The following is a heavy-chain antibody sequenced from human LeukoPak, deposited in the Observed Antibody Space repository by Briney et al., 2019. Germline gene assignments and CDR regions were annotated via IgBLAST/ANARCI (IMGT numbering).Heavy chain of an antibody. CDR2: IYLGDSDT. J-gene: IGHJ4*02. Sequence: GESLKISCKGSGDSFTNYWIAWVRQMPGKGLEWMGIIYLGDSDTRYSPSFQGQVTIPLDKSISTASLQWSSLKDSDTAMYYCARRAGGYCSGGRCYYFDFWGQGTLVTVPS. D-gene: IGHD2-15*01. V-gene: IGHV5-51*01. CDR1: GDSFTNYW. CDR3: ARRAGGYCSGGRCYYFDF.